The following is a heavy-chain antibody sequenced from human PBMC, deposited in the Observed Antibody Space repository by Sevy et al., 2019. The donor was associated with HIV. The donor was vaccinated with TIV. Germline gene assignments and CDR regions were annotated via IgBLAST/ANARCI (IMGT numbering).Heavy chain of an antibody. V-gene: IGHV3-48*02. CDR1: GFTFSSYS. CDR3: ARDDPYSSGNWIDP. CDR2: ISSSSSTI. J-gene: IGHJ5*02. D-gene: IGHD6-19*01. Sequence: GGSLRLSCAASGFTFSSYSMNWVRQAPGKGLEWVSYISSSSSTIYYADSVKGRFTISRDNAKNSLYLQMNSLRDEDTAVYYCARDDPYSSGNWIDPWGQGTLVTVSS.